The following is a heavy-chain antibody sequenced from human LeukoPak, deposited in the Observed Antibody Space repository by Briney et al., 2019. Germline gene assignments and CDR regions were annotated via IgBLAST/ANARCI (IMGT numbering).Heavy chain of an antibody. J-gene: IGHJ5*02. CDR3: AKDRWLVPFDP. V-gene: IGHV3-23*01. CDR1: GFTFSSYG. D-gene: IGHD6-19*01. CDR2: ISGSGGTT. Sequence: PGGSLRLSCAASGFTFSSYGMSWVRQAPGKGLEWVSAISGSGGTTYYIDSVKGRFTISRDNSKNTLYLQMNSLRAEDTATYYCAKDRWLVPFDPWGQGTLVTVSS.